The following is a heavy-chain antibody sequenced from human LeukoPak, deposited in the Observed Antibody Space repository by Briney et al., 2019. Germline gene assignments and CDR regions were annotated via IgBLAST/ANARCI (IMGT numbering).Heavy chain of an antibody. D-gene: IGHD3-10*01. CDR2: ISGSGGST. CDR3: ANDFRYYFGSGTAS. J-gene: IGHJ5*02. CDR1: GFTFSSYA. Sequence: PGGSLRLSCAASGFTFSSYAMSWVRQAPGKGLEWVSAISGSGGSTYYADSVKGRFTISRDNSKNTVYLQMNSLSAEDTAIYYCANDFRYYFGSGTASWGQGTLVTVSS. V-gene: IGHV3-23*01.